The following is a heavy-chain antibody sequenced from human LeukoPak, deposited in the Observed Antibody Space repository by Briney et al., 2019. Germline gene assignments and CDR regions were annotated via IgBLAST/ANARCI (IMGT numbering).Heavy chain of an antibody. CDR3: ARHTEGRFLEWLPSANFDF. J-gene: IGHJ4*02. CDR2: IYHSGVT. Sequence: SETLSLTCDVSGNSISSGDYWGWIRQSPEKGLEWIGSIYHSGVTYDNPSLKSRVSLSVDTSKNQFSLKVTSVTAADTAVYFRARHTEGRFLEWLPSANFDFWGQGTLVTVST. D-gene: IGHD3-3*01. CDR1: GNSISSGDY. V-gene: IGHV4-38-2*01.